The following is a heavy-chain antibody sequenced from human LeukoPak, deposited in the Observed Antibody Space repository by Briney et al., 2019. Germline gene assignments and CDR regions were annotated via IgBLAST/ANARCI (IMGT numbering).Heavy chain of an antibody. CDR3: ARESETSGWYDY. V-gene: IGHV3-43*02. Sequence: GGSLTLSCASPGFTFAIHWVRQVPGKGLEGVSLISGVGGSTFYAGSVRGRFTISRDNTRKSLSLKMGSLRTQDTALYYCARESETSGWYDYWGHGTLVTVSS. D-gene: IGHD1-26*01. J-gene: IGHJ5*01. CDR2: ISGVGGST. CDR1: GFTFA.